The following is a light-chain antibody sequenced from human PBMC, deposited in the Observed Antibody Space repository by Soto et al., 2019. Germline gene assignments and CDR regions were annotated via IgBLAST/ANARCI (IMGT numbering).Light chain of an antibody. J-gene: IGLJ3*02. V-gene: IGLV2-14*01. Sequence: QSALTQPASESGSPGQSITISCTGTSSDVGGNKYVSWYQQHPGKAPKLITYEVSNRPSGVSNRFSGSKSGNTASLTISGRQAEDEGGYYCSSYTRSATLVVFGGGTKVTVL. CDR1: SSDVGGNKY. CDR3: SSYTRSATLVV. CDR2: EVS.